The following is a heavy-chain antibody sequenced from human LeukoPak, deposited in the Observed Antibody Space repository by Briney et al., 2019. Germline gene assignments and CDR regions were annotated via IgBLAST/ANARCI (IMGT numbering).Heavy chain of an antibody. Sequence: PGRSLRLSCAASGFTFSSYGMHWVRQAPGKGLEWVAVISYDGSNKYYADSVKGRFTISRDNSKNTLYLQMNSLRAEDTAVYYCANPPGASLKTHFDYWGQGTLVTVSS. J-gene: IGHJ4*02. V-gene: IGHV3-30*18. CDR1: GFTFSSYG. CDR3: ANPPGASLKTHFDY. D-gene: IGHD3-10*01. CDR2: ISYDGSNK.